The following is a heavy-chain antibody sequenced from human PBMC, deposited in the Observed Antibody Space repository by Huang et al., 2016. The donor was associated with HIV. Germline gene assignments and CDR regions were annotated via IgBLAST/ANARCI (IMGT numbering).Heavy chain of an antibody. J-gene: IGHJ4*02. D-gene: IGHD3-22*01. CDR1: GFILRNYG. Sequence: VQLIESGGGVVQPGKSLRLSCATSGFILRNYGMHWVRQAPGKGLKWVAFKRNDGMKKKYADSVRGRFTVGRDNGNNTLLLQMRSLGVDDTAVYYCARGDYYDSSGYHPGYFDYWGQGILVTVSS. V-gene: IGHV3-33*04. CDR3: ARGDYYDSSGYHPGYFDY. CDR2: KRNDGMKK.